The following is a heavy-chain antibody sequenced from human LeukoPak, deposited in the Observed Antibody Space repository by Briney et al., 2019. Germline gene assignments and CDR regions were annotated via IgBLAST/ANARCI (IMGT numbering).Heavy chain of an antibody. V-gene: IGHV3-30*18. J-gene: IGHJ6*02. CDR1: GFTFSNYA. CDR3: AKDLARVVAGVFYYYGMDV. Sequence: GGSLRLSCAASGFTFSNYAMHWVRQAPGRGLEWVAVISYDGNKEYYADSVKGRFTISRANSKNTLYLQMNSLRAEDTAVYFCAKDLARVVAGVFYYYGMDVWGRGTTVTVSS. D-gene: IGHD6-19*01. CDR2: ISYDGNKE.